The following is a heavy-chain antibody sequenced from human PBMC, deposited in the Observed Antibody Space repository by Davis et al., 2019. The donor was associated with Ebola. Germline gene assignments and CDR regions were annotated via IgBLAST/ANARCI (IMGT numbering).Heavy chain of an antibody. Sequence: GESLKISCAASGFTLSIFGMNWVRQAPGKGLEWLSYISSSTTTIYYTDSVKGRFSISRDNAKNSLYLQMDSLTDEDTAVYYCARGINVVTAMRFDYWGQGTLVTVSS. J-gene: IGHJ4*02. CDR2: ISSSTTTI. CDR1: GFTLSIFG. V-gene: IGHV3-48*02. CDR3: ARGINVVTAMRFDY. D-gene: IGHD2-21*02.